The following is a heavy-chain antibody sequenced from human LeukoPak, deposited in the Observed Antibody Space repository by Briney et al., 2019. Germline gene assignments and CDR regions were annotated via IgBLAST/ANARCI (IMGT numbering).Heavy chain of an antibody. Sequence: PSETLSLTCTVSGGSISSSFHHWGWIRQPPGKGLEWIGSIYYTGSTYYNPSLKSQVIISVDTSKNQFSLKLTSVTAADTAIYYCARWSSGDYYYVDYWGQGTLVTVSS. V-gene: IGHV4-39*07. J-gene: IGHJ4*02. D-gene: IGHD3-22*01. CDR3: ARWSSGDYYYVDY. CDR1: GGSISSSFHH. CDR2: IYYTGST.